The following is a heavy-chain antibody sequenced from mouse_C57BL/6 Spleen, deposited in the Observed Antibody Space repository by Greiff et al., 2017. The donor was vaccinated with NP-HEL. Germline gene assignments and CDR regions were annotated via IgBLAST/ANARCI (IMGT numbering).Heavy chain of an antibody. J-gene: IGHJ2*01. CDR3: ARSDYYGSLYYFDY. V-gene: IGHV1-64*01. Sequence: QVQLQQPGAELVKPVASVKLSCKASGYTFTSYWMHWVKQRPGQGLEWIGMIHPNSGSTNYNEKFKSKATLTVDKSSSTAYMQLSSLTSEDSAVYYCARSDYYGSLYYFDYWGQGTTLTVSS. CDR1: GYTFTSYW. D-gene: IGHD1-1*01. CDR2: IHPNSGST.